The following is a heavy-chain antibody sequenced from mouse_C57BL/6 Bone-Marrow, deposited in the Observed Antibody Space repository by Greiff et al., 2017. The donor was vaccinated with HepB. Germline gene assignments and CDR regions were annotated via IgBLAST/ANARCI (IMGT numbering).Heavy chain of an antibody. J-gene: IGHJ4*01. V-gene: IGHV1-81*01. CDR2: IYPRSGNT. D-gene: IGHD1-1*01. Sequence: VQLVESGAELARPGASVKLSCKASGYTFTSYGISWVKQRTGQGLEWIGEIYPRSGNTYYNEKFKGKATLTADKSSSTAYMELRSLTSEDSAVYFCARGRITTVVAPYAMDYWGQGTSVTVSS. CDR1: GYTFTSYG. CDR3: ARGRITTVVAPYAMDY.